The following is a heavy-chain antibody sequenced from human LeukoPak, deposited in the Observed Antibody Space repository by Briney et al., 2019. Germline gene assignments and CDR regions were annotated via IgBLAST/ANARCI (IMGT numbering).Heavy chain of an antibody. J-gene: IGHJ4*02. CDR1: GGSISSSRDY. CDR2: IYYSGIT. V-gene: IGHV4-39*01. CDR3: ARHVEIAVAGPIDY. Sequence: PSETLSLTCTVSGGSISSSRDYSGWIRQPPGKGLEWIGSIYYSGITYYNPSLKSRVTISVDTSKNQFSLKLSSVTAADTAVYYCARHVEIAVAGPIDYWGQGTLVTVSS. D-gene: IGHD6-19*01.